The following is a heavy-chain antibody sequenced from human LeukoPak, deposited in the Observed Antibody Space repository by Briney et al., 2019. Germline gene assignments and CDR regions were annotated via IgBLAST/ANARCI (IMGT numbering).Heavy chain of an antibody. J-gene: IGHJ6*03. CDR2: IRYDGSNE. Sequence: GGSLRLSCAASGFTFSSYGMHWVRQAPGKGLEWVAFIRYDGSNEYYADSVKGRFTISRDNSKNTLYLQMNSLRAEDTAVYYCGKDHDYVWGSFKDDYYYMDVWGKGTTVTVSS. V-gene: IGHV3-30*02. CDR1: GFTFSSYG. D-gene: IGHD3-16*01. CDR3: GKDHDYVWGSFKDDYYYMDV.